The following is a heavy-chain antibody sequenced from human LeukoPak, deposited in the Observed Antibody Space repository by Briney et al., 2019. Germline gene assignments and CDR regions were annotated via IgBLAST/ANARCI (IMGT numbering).Heavy chain of an antibody. Sequence: PGGSLRLSCAASGFTFNNYGMSWVRQAPGEGLEWVSAISGSGDSTYYADSVKGRFTISRDNSKNTLYLQMNSLRAEDTAVYYCVRGWHYFDHWGQGALVTVSS. CDR1: GFTFNNYG. V-gene: IGHV3-23*01. CDR3: VRGWHYFDH. D-gene: IGHD6-19*01. J-gene: IGHJ4*02. CDR2: ISGSGDST.